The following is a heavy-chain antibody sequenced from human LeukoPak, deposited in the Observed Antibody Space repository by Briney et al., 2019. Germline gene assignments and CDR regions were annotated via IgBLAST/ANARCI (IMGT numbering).Heavy chain of an antibody. CDR1: GFTLSSYG. CDR3: AREFGIAMAVNS. D-gene: IGHD6-19*01. Sequence: GGSLRLSCEASGFTLSSYGMNWVRQAPGKGLEWVSYISSSSRPIYYADSVKGRFTISRDNAKNSLYLQMNSLRAEDTAVFYCAREFGIAMAVNSWGQGTLVTVSS. J-gene: IGHJ5*02. CDR2: ISSSSRPI. V-gene: IGHV3-48*04.